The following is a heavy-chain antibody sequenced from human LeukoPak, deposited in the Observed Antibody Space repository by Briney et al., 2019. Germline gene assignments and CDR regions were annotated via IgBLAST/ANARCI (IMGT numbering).Heavy chain of an antibody. CDR3: ARGGGSSSWYEGATFDY. J-gene: IGHJ4*02. Sequence: GGSLRPSCAASGFTFSSYSMNWVRQAPGKGLEWVSSISSSSSYIYYADSVKGRFTISRDNAKNSLYLQMNSLRAEDTAVYYCARGGGSSSWYEGATFDYWGQGTLVTVSS. CDR2: ISSSSSYI. D-gene: IGHD6-13*01. V-gene: IGHV3-21*01. CDR1: GFTFSSYS.